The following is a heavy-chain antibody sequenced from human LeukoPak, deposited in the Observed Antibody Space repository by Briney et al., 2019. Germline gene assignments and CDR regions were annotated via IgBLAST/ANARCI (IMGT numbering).Heavy chain of an antibody. D-gene: IGHD3-10*01. Sequence: ASVKVSCKASGYTFTSYDINWVRQATGQGLEWMGWMNPNSGNTGYAQKFQGRVTMTRDTSTSTVYMELSSLRSEDTAVYYCASHYGSGSYYEKKFDYWGQGTLVTVSS. V-gene: IGHV1-8*01. CDR2: MNPNSGNT. J-gene: IGHJ4*02. CDR1: GYTFTSYD. CDR3: ASHYGSGSYYEKKFDY.